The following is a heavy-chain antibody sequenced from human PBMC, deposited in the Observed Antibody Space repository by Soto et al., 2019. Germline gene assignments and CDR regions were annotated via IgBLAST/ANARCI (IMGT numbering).Heavy chain of an antibody. CDR1: GGSFSGYY. J-gene: IGHJ6*03. Sequence: QVQLQQWGAGLLKPSETLSLTCAVYGGSFSGYYWSWIRQPPGKGLEWIGEINHSGSTNYNPSLTSRVHISVDTSKNQFSLKLSSVTAADTAVYYCARGGQYYYYYMAVWGKGTTVTVSS. CDR2: INHSGST. CDR3: ARGGQYYYYYMAV. V-gene: IGHV4-34*01.